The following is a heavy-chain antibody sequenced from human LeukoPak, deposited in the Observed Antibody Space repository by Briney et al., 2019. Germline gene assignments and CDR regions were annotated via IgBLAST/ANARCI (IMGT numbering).Heavy chain of an antibody. V-gene: IGHV4-4*02. Sequence: SGTLSLTCAVSGDSISSNNWWSWVRQPPGKGLEWIGEISHSGSTNYNPSLKSRVTISLDKSKNQLSLKLSSVTAADTAVYYCAKNPPSTMTPPTGDSWGQGTLVTVSS. D-gene: IGHD5/OR15-5a*01. CDR3: AKNPPSTMTPPTGDS. J-gene: IGHJ4*02. CDR2: ISHSGST. CDR1: GDSISSNNW.